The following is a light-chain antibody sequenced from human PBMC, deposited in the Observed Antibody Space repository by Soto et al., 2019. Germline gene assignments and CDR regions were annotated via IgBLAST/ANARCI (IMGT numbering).Light chain of an antibody. CDR2: GAS. CDR3: HQYGSAPAWT. J-gene: IGKJ1*01. CDR1: QSISSNY. Sequence: EIVLTQSPGTLSLFAGERATLSCRASQSISSNYLAWYQHKPGEAPSLLIHGASNRATGIPERFSGAGSGTDFTLTLSRLEPEDFAVYYCHQYGSAPAWTFGQGTKVEIK. V-gene: IGKV3-20*01.